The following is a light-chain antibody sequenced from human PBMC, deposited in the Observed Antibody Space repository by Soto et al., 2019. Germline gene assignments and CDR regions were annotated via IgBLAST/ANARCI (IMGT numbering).Light chain of an antibody. CDR2: KAS. CDR3: QQNNSYSQT. V-gene: IGKV1-5*03. CDR1: QSISSW. Sequence: DIQMTQSPSTLSASVGDRVTITCRASQSISSWLAWYQQKPGKAPKLLIYKASSLESGVPSRFSGSGSGTEFTLTISSLLPDDFATYYCQQNNSYSQTFGQGTKV. J-gene: IGKJ1*01.